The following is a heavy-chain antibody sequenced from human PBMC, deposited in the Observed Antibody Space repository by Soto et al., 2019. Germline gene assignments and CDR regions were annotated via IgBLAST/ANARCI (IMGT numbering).Heavy chain of an antibody. CDR3: TENYDILTGYYLFDY. Sequence: PGGSLRLSCAASGFTFSNAWMSWVRQAPGKGLEWVGRIKSKTDGGTTDYAAPVKGRFTISRDDSKNTLYLQMNSLKTEDTAVYYCTENYDILTGYYLFDYWGQGTLVTVSS. D-gene: IGHD3-9*01. J-gene: IGHJ4*02. CDR2: IKSKTDGGTT. V-gene: IGHV3-15*01. CDR1: GFTFSNAW.